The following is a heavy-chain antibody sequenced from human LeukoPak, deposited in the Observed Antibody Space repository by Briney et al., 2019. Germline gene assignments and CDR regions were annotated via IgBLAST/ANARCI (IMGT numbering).Heavy chain of an antibody. CDR1: GGTFSSHA. J-gene: IGHJ4*02. CDR2: IIPIFGTA. V-gene: IGHV1-69*05. CDR3: ARAREYSSSSLDY. Sequence: SVKVSCKASGGTFSSHAISWVRQAPGQGLEWMGGIIPIFGTANYAQKFQGRVTITTDESTSTAYMELSSLRSEDTAVYYCARAREYSSSSLDYWGQGTLVTVSS. D-gene: IGHD6-6*01.